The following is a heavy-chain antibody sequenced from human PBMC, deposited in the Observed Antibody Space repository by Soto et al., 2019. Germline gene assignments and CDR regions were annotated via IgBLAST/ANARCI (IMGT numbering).Heavy chain of an antibody. CDR2: TSYDGSNK. Sequence: GGSLRLSSAASGFTFSSFGMHWVRQAPGKGLEWVAVTSYDGSNKYYADSVKGRFTISRDNSKNTLYLQMNSLRAEDTAVYYCAKDPGYSSSWYVTDYWGQGTLVTVSS. J-gene: IGHJ4*02. CDR3: AKDPGYSSSWYVTDY. D-gene: IGHD6-13*01. CDR1: GFTFSSFG. V-gene: IGHV3-30*18.